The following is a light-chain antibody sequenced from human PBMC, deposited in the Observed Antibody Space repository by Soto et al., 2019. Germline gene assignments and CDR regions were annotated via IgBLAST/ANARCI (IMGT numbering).Light chain of an antibody. Sequence: QLVLTQSSSASASLGSSVKLTCTLSSGHSSYIIAWHQQQPGKAPRYLMKLEGSGSYNKGSGVPDRFSGSSSGADRYLTISNHPSEDEADYYCETWDSNTHWVFGGGTKLTVL. J-gene: IGLJ3*02. CDR1: SGHSSYI. V-gene: IGLV4-60*03. CDR3: ETWDSNTHWV. CDR2: LEGSGSY.